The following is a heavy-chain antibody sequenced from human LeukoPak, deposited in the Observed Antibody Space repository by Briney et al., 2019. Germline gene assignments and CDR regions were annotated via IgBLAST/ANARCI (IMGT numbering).Heavy chain of an antibody. CDR3: ARGKIAVAGTSH. CDR1: GYTFTSYA. J-gene: IGHJ4*02. D-gene: IGHD6-19*01. V-gene: IGHV1-3*01. Sequence: ASVKVSCKASGYTFTSYAMHWVRQAPGQRLEWMGWINAGNGNTKYSQKFQGRVTITRDTSASTAYMELSSLRSEDTAVYYCARGKIAVAGTSHWGQETLVTVSS. CDR2: INAGNGNT.